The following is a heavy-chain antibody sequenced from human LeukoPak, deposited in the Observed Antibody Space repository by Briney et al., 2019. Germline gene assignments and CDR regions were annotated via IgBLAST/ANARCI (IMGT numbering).Heavy chain of an antibody. CDR2: INPNSGGT. V-gene: IGHV1-2*02. J-gene: IGHJ5*02. Sequence: GASVKVSCKASGYTFTGYYMHWVRQAPGQGLEWMGWINPNSGGTNYAQKFQGRVTMTRDTSISTAYMELSRLRSDDTAVYYRARERLGYCSSTSCYSWFDPWGQGTLVTVSS. CDR3: ARERLGYCSSTSCYSWFDP. D-gene: IGHD2-2*02. CDR1: GYTFTGYY.